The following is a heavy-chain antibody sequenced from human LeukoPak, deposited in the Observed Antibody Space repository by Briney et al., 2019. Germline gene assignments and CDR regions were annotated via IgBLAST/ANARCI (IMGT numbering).Heavy chain of an antibody. CDR1: GFTFSSHA. CDR3: ARARSDNYYSGVNY. D-gene: IGHD3-22*01. V-gene: IGHV3-23*01. CDR2: IYGNAGRT. J-gene: IGHJ4*02. Sequence: GGSLRLSCAVSGFTFSSHAMNWVRQAPGKGLEWVSGIYGNAGRTFYADSVKGRFTMSRDNSKNTLYLQMDSLRAEDTAMYYCARARSDNYYSGVNYWGQGTLVTVSS.